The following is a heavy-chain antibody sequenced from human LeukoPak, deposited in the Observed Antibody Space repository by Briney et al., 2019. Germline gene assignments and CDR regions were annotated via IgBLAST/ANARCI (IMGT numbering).Heavy chain of an antibody. Sequence: SQTLSLTCTVSGGSISSGSYYWSWIRQPAGKGLEWIGRIYSSGSTNYNPSLKSRVTMSVDTSKNQFSLKLSSVTAADTAVYYCAREGLGSPRYFDHWGQGTLVTVSS. V-gene: IGHV4-61*02. CDR3: AREGLGSPRYFDH. CDR2: IYSSGST. J-gene: IGHJ4*02. D-gene: IGHD6-19*01. CDR1: GGSISSGSYY.